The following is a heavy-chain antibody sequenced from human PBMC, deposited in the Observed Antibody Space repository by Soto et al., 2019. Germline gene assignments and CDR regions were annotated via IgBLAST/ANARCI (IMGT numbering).Heavy chain of an antibody. CDR2: ISSGDNT. V-gene: IGHV3-53*01. J-gene: IGHJ3*02. Sequence: GGSLRLSCSASGFTFSSYAMHWVRQAPGKGLEWVSVISSGDNTYYADSVKGRFTISRDNSKNTLYLQMNSLRAEDTAVYYCAREFGEAVAGTGAFDIWGQGTMVTVSS. CDR3: AREFGEAVAGTGAFDI. D-gene: IGHD6-19*01. CDR1: GFTFSSYA.